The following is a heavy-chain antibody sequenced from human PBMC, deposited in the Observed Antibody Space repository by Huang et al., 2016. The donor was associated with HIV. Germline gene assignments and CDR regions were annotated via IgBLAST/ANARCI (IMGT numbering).Heavy chain of an antibody. CDR2: VMPNHGTA. Sequence: QVQLVQSGAEVKKPGSSVKVSCKASGGSFRNFAIGWVRQAPGQGLEWMGGVMPNHGTANYAQKFQGIVTIIADESTSTAYMELSSLRSEDTAVYYCATVDYYDTSGPQRGYFDNWGQGTLVTVSS. D-gene: IGHD3-22*01. J-gene: IGHJ4*02. CDR1: GGSFRNFA. V-gene: IGHV1-69*01. CDR3: ATVDYYDTSGPQRGYFDN.